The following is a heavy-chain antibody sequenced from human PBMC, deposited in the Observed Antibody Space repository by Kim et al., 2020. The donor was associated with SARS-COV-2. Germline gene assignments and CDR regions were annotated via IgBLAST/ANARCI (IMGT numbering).Heavy chain of an antibody. D-gene: IGHD6-19*01. Sequence: YAQKFQGRVTMTRDTSTSTVYMELSSLRSEDTAVYYCARDDIAVAASGDYWGQGTLVTVSS. J-gene: IGHJ4*02. CDR3: ARDDIAVAASGDY. V-gene: IGHV1-46*01.